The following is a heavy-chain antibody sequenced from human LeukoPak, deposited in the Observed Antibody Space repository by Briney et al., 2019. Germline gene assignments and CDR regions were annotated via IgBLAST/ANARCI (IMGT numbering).Heavy chain of an antibody. CDR2: INHSGST. CDR1: GGSLSGYY. Sequence: PSETLSLTCAVYGGSLSGYYWSWIRQPPGKGLEWIGEINHSGSTNYNPSLKSRVTISVDTSKNQFSLKLSSVTAADTAVYYCARGVSGWHQFDYWGQGTLVTVSS. J-gene: IGHJ4*02. D-gene: IGHD6-19*01. CDR3: ARGVSGWHQFDY. V-gene: IGHV4-34*01.